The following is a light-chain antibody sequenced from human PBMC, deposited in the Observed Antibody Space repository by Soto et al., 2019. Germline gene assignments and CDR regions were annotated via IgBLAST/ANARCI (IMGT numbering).Light chain of an antibody. CDR2: DAS. Sequence: EIVLTQSPATLSLSPGGVATLSCRASQSVTTYLAWYQHKPGQAPRLLISDASDRAAGVPARFNGTGSGTDFTLTIGGLEPEDSAVYNCQQRGTWPLKTFGQGTKVDIK. V-gene: IGKV3-11*01. CDR3: QQRGTWPLKT. CDR1: QSVTTY. J-gene: IGKJ1*01.